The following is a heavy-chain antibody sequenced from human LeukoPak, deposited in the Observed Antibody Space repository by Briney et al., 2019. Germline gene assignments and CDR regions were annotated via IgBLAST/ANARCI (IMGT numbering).Heavy chain of an antibody. CDR3: ARSVSFGYPWAYLFDP. CDR1: GGSISSYY. V-gene: IGHV4-59*01. D-gene: IGHD5-12*01. Sequence: SETLSLTCTVPGGSISSYYWSWIRQPPGKGLEWIGYIYYSGSTNYNPSLKSRVTISVDTSKNQFSLKLSSVTAADTAVYYCARSVSFGYPWAYLFDPWGQGTLVTVSS. J-gene: IGHJ5*02. CDR2: IYYSGST.